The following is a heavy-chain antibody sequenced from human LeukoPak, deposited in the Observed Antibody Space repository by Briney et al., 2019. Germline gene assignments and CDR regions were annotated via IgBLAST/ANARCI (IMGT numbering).Heavy chain of an antibody. J-gene: IGHJ4*02. CDR2: ISYDGSNK. V-gene: IGHV3-30-3*01. CDR3: ASHGTAYYDFWSGYYLDY. D-gene: IGHD3-3*01. Sequence: QPGGSLRLSCAASGFTFSSYAMHWVRQAPGKGLEWVAVISYDGSNKYYADSVKGRFTISRDNSKNTLYLQMNSLRAEDTAVYYCASHGTAYYDFWSGYYLDYWGQGTLVTVSS. CDR1: GFTFSSYA.